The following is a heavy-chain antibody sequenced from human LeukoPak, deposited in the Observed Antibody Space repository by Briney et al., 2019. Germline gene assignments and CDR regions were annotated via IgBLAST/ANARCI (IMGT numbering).Heavy chain of an antibody. CDR1: GGTFSSYA. V-gene: IGHV1-69*04. CDR2: IIPILGIA. Sequence: ASVKVSCEASGGTFSSYAISWVRQAPGQGLEWMGRIIPILGIANYAQKFQGRVTITANKSTSTAYMELSSLRSEDTAVYYCARVASFGSGSPYGMDVWGQGTTVTVSS. D-gene: IGHD3-10*01. J-gene: IGHJ6*02. CDR3: ARVASFGSGSPYGMDV.